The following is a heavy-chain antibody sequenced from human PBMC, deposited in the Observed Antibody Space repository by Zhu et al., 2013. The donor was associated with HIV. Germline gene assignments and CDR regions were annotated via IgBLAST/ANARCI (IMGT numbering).Heavy chain of an antibody. Sequence: QVQLQQWGAGLLKPSETLSLTCAVYGGSFSGYYWSWIRQPPGKGLEWIGEINHSGSTNYNPSLKSRVTISVDTSKNQFSLKLSSVTAADTAVYYCARRGRLYRPFDYWGQGTLVTVSS. D-gene: IGHD2-8*01. CDR1: GGSFSGYY. CDR3: ARRGRLYRPFDY. J-gene: IGHJ4*02. CDR2: INHSGST. V-gene: IGHV4-34*01.